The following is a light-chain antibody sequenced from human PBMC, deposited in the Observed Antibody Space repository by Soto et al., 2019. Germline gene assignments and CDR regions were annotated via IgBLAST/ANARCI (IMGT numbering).Light chain of an antibody. CDR1: QSVSSN. CDR2: GAS. V-gene: IGKV3-15*01. J-gene: IGKJ4*01. Sequence: EIVMTRSPATLSVSPGERATLSCRASQSVSSNLAWYQQKPGQAPRLLIHGASTRATGIPARFSGSGSGTEFTLTISSLQSEDFAVYYCQQYNDWPLTFGGGTKVE. CDR3: QQYNDWPLT.